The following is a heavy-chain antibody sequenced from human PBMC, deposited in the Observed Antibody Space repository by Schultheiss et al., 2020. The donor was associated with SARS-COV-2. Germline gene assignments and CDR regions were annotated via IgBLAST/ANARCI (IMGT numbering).Heavy chain of an antibody. Sequence: ASVKVSCKASGYTFTSYGISWVRQAPGQGLEWMGWISAYNGNTNYAQKLQGRVTMTTDTSTSTAYMQLRSLRSDDTAVYYCARGGEYCTNGVCLGDYYYYYGMDVWGQGTTVTVSS. V-gene: IGHV1-18*01. J-gene: IGHJ6*02. D-gene: IGHD2-8*01. CDR1: GYTFTSYG. CDR2: ISAYNGNT. CDR3: ARGGEYCTNGVCLGDYYYYYGMDV.